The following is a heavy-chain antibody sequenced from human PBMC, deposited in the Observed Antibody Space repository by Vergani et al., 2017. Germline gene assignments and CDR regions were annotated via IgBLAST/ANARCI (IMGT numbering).Heavy chain of an antibody. Sequence: QLQLQESGPGLVKPSETLSLTCTVSGGSISSRNYYWGWIRQPPGKGLEWIGSIYYSGSTYYNPSFKSRVTISVDTSKNQFSLKLSSVTAADTAVYYCARPLFYYDVLTGFLYWGQGTLVTVSS. CDR3: ARPLFYYDVLTGFLY. D-gene: IGHD3-9*01. V-gene: IGHV4-39*01. CDR2: IYYSGST. CDR1: GGSISSRNYY. J-gene: IGHJ4*02.